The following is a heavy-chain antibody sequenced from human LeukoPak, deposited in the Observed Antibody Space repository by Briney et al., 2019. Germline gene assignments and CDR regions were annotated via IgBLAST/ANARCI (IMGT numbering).Heavy chain of an antibody. V-gene: IGHV3-23*01. D-gene: IGHD3-10*01. CDR2: ISGSGGST. CDR3: AREPGLWFGELFYFDY. J-gene: IGHJ4*02. Sequence: GGSLRLSCAASGFTFSSYAMSWVRQAPGKGLEWVSAISGSGGSTYYADSVKGRFTISRDNAKNTLYLQMNSLRAEDTAVYYCAREPGLWFGELFYFDYWGQGTLVTVSS. CDR1: GFTFSSYA.